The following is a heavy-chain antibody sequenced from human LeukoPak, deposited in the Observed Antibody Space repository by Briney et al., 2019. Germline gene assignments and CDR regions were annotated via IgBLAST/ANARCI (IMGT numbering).Heavy chain of an antibody. CDR3: ARDRSTVAVAGKDFDY. Sequence: GASVKVSCKASGYTFTSYGISWVRQAPGQGLEWMGWISAYNGNTNYAQKLQGRVTMTTDTSTSTAYMELRSLRSDDTAVYYCARDRSTVAVAGKDFDYWGQGTLVTVSS. J-gene: IGHJ4*02. CDR1: GYTFTSYG. CDR2: ISAYNGNT. V-gene: IGHV1-18*01. D-gene: IGHD6-19*01.